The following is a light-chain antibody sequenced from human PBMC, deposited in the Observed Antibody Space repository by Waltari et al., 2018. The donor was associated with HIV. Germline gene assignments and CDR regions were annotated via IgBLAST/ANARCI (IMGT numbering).Light chain of an antibody. Sequence: EIVMTQSPATLSVSPGERATLSCRASQSVSSNLAWYQQKPCKSPRLLIYGAATRATVIPARVSCSGSGTEFTLTISSLQSEDFAVYYCQQYNNWPVTFGQGTKVEIK. J-gene: IGKJ1*01. V-gene: IGKV3-15*01. CDR3: QQYNNWPVT. CDR2: GAA. CDR1: QSVSSN.